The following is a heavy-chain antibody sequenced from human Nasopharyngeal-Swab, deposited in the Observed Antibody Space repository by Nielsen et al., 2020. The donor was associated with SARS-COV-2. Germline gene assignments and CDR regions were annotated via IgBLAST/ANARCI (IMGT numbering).Heavy chain of an antibody. CDR1: GYPFTSYY. Sequence: ASVKVSCKASGYPFTSYYMHWVRQDPGQGLEWMGIINPSGGSTSYAQKFQGRVTMTRDTSTSTVYMELSSLRSEDTAVYYCARESARRIAAARGWFDPWGQGTLVTVSS. V-gene: IGHV1-46*01. D-gene: IGHD6-13*01. J-gene: IGHJ5*02. CDR3: ARESARRIAAARGWFDP. CDR2: INPSGGST.